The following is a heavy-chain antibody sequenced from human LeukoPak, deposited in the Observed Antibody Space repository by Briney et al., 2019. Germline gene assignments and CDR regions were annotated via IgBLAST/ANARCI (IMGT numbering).Heavy chain of an antibody. J-gene: IGHJ4*02. V-gene: IGHV1-2*02. CDR2: INPNSGGT. Sequence: GASVKVSCKASGYIFTAYHVHWVRQAPGQGLEWMGWINPNSGGTKYAQKFQGRVTMTRDTSISTADMELSRLTSDDTAVYYCARDRVNFLITNPDYWGQGTLVTVSS. CDR3: ARDRVNFLITNPDY. CDR1: GYIFTAYH. D-gene: IGHD1-1*01.